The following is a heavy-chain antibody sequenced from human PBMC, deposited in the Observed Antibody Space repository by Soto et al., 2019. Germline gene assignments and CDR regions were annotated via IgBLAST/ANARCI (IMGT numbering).Heavy chain of an antibody. CDR3: ARHVDLLQAVCGFDY. CDR2: IIPILRTA. Sequence: QVQLVQSGAEVKKPGSSVKVSCKASGGTFSTYGISWVRQAPGQGLEWMGGIIPILRTANYAQKFQGRVTMNADESTSTAYMELSRLRSENTAVYYFARHVDLLQAVCGFDYWCQGTLVSVSS. D-gene: IGHD1-26*01. J-gene: IGHJ4*02. V-gene: IGHV1-69*01. CDR1: GGTFSTYG.